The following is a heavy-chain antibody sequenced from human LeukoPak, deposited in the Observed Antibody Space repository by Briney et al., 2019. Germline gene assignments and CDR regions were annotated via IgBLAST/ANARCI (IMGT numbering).Heavy chain of an antibody. J-gene: IGHJ4*02. Sequence: SGTLSLTCAVSGGSISSSNWWSWVRQPPGKGLEWIGSIYYSGSTYYNPSLKSRVTISVDTSKNQLSLKLRSVTAADTAVYYCARHLGTWGQGTLVTVSS. D-gene: IGHD1-26*01. CDR2: IYYSGST. V-gene: IGHV4-4*02. CDR1: GGSISSSNW. CDR3: ARHLGT.